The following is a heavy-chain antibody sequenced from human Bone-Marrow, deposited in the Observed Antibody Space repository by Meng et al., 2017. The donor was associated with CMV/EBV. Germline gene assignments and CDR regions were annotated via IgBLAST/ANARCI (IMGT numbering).Heavy chain of an antibody. D-gene: IGHD2-2*02. V-gene: IGHV3-53*01. J-gene: IGHJ6*02. CDR2: IYSGGST. Sequence: GESLKISCAASGFTVSSNYMSWVRQAPGKGLEWVSVIYSGGSTYYADSVKGRFTISRDNSKNTLYLQMTSLTVEDTALYHCARMQYQLLYGYYYGMDVWGQGTTVTVSS. CDR1: GFTVSSNY. CDR3: ARMQYQLLYGYYYGMDV.